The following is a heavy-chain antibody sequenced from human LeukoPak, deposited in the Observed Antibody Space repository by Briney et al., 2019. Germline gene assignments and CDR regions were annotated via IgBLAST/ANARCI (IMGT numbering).Heavy chain of an antibody. J-gene: IGHJ6*03. V-gene: IGHV1-69*01. CDR3: ARGMSVGYCSSTSCRTYYYYYMDV. CDR1: GGTFSSYA. CDR2: VIPIYGTA. D-gene: IGHD2-2*01. Sequence: SVKVSCKASGGTFSSYAISWVRQAPGHGLEWMGGVIPIYGTAKYAQKFQGRVTITADESTSTAYMELSSLRSEDTAVYYCARGMSVGYCSSTSCRTYYYYYMDVWGKGTTVTVSS.